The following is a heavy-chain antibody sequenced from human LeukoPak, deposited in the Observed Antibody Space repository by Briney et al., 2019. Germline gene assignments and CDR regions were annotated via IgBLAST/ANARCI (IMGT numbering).Heavy chain of an antibody. V-gene: IGHV1-69*13. CDR1: GGTFSSYA. Sequence: ASVKVSCTASGGTFSSYAISWVRQAPGQGLEWMGGIIPIFGTANYAQKFQGRVTITADESTSTAYMELSSLRSEDTAVYYCASPMVRGVIPSHDAFDIWGQGTMVTVSS. D-gene: IGHD3-10*01. CDR2: IIPIFGTA. CDR3: ASPMVRGVIPSHDAFDI. J-gene: IGHJ3*02.